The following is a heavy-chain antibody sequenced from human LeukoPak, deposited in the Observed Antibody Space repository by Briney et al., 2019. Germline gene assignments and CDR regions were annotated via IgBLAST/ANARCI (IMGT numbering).Heavy chain of an antibody. CDR2: ISAYNGNT. D-gene: IGHD3-10*01. Sequence: ASVKVSCKASGYTFTSYGISWVRQAPGQGLEWMGWISAYNGNTNYAQKLQGRVTMTTDTSTSTAYMELRSLRSDDTAVYYCARDRGTERYYYGSGSYYNPIYFDYWGQGTLVTVSS. CDR1: GYTFTSYG. J-gene: IGHJ4*02. CDR3: ARDRGTERYYYGSGSYYNPIYFDY. V-gene: IGHV1-18*01.